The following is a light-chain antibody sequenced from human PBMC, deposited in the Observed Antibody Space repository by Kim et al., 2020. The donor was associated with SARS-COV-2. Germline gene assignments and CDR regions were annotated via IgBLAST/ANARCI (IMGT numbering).Light chain of an antibody. CDR2: GAS. Sequence: FSPGERATLSCRASQSVKSDYLAWYQQKPGQSPGLLIFGASNRATGIPDRFSGSGSGTDFTLTISRLEPEDIAVYYCQHYGGSVTFGGGTKVEIK. J-gene: IGKJ4*01. CDR3: QHYGGSVT. CDR1: QSVKSDY. V-gene: IGKV3-20*01.